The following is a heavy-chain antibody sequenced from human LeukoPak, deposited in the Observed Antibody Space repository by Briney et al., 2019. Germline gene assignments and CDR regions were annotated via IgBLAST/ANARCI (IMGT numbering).Heavy chain of an antibody. D-gene: IGHD1-26*01. CDR1: GFTFSSYA. Sequence: GGSLRLSCAASGFTFSSYAMSWVRQAPGKGLEWVSTISGGGGTPYYADSVKGRFTISRDNAKNSLYLQMNSLRAEDTAVYYCARDWEGDFDYWGQGTLVTVSS. CDR3: ARDWEGDFDY. CDR2: ISGGGGTP. J-gene: IGHJ4*02. V-gene: IGHV3-23*01.